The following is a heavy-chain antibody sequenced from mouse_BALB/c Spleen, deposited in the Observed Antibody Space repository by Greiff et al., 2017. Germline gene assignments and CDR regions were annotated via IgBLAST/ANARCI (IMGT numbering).Heavy chain of an antibody. V-gene: IGHV5-4*02. CDR2: ISDGGSYT. J-gene: IGHJ4*01. CDR3: ARGYGYDLYYAMDY. D-gene: IGHD2-2*01. Sequence: EVQLVESGGGLVKPGGSLKLSCAASGFTFSDYYMYWVRQTPEKRLEWVATISDGGSYTYYPDSVKGRFTISRDNAKNNLYLQMSSLKSEDTAMYYCARGYGYDLYYAMDYWGQGTSVTVSS. CDR1: GFTFSDYY.